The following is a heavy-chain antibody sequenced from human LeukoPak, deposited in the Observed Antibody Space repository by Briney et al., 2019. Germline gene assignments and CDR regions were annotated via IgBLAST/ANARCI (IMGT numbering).Heavy chain of an antibody. CDR2: IYPGDSDT. Sequence: GESLKISCKGSGYSFTSYWIGWVRQMPGKGLEWMGIIYPGDSDTRYSPSFQGQVTISADRSISTAYLQWSSLKASDTAMYYCARSTTVTMDFSWFDPWGQGTLVTVSS. J-gene: IGHJ5*02. V-gene: IGHV5-51*01. D-gene: IGHD4-17*01. CDR3: ARSTTVTMDFSWFDP. CDR1: GYSFTSYW.